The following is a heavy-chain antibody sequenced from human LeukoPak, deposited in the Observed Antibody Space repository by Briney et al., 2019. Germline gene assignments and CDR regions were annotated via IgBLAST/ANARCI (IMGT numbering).Heavy chain of an antibody. V-gene: IGHV3-33*01. CDR3: ARTPFSTDYFDY. J-gene: IGHJ4*02. Sequence: PGRSLRLSCAASGFTFSSYGMHWVRQAPGKGLEWVAVIWYDGSNKYYADSVKGRFTISRDNAKNSLYLQMNSLRAEDTAVYYCARTPFSTDYFDYWGQGTLVTVSS. D-gene: IGHD2/OR15-2a*01. CDR2: IWYDGSNK. CDR1: GFTFSSYG.